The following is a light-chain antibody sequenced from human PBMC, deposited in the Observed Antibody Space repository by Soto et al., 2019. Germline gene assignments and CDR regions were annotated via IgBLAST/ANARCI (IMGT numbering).Light chain of an antibody. J-gene: IGLJ3*02. CDR3: SSYINSSTLV. Sequence: QSVLTQPASVSGSPGQSITISCTGTSSDVGGYNFVSWYQHHPGKAPKLMIYEDSNRPSGVSNRFSGSKSGNTASLTISGLQAEDEADYYCSSYINSSTLVFGGGTKLTV. CDR2: EDS. CDR1: SSDVGGYNF. V-gene: IGLV2-14*01.